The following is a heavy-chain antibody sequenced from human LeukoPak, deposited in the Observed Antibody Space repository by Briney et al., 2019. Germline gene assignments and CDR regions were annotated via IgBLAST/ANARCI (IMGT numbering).Heavy chain of an antibody. J-gene: IGHJ3*02. D-gene: IGHD6-19*01. Sequence: NPGGSLRLSCAASGFTFSDYYMSWIRQAPGKGLEWVSYISSSGSTIYYADSVKGRFTISRDNAKNSLYLKMNSLRAEDTAVYYCARDQIAVAGNAFDIWGQGTMVTVSS. CDR2: ISSSGSTI. CDR1: GFTFSDYY. CDR3: ARDQIAVAGNAFDI. V-gene: IGHV3-11*04.